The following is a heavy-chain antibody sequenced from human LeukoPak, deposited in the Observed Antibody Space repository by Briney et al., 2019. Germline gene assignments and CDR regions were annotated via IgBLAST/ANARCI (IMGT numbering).Heavy chain of an antibody. CDR2: IIPIFGTA. CDR1: GGTFSSYA. J-gene: IGHJ4*02. Sequence: ASVKVSCKASGGTFSSYAISWVRQAPGQGLEWMGGIIPIFGTANYAQKFQGGVTITADESTSTAYMELSSLRSEDTAVYYCARAFDYGEYYFDYWGQGTLVTVSS. V-gene: IGHV1-69*13. CDR3: ARAFDYGEYYFDY. D-gene: IGHD4-17*01.